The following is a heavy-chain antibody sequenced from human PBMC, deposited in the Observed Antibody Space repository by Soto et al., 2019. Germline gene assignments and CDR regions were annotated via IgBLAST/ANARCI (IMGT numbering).Heavy chain of an antibody. J-gene: IGHJ5*02. CDR2: ISYDGSNT. CDR1: GFTFSTYG. D-gene: IGHD3-10*01. V-gene: IGHV3-30*18. CDR3: AKDQLSGSGSYYSWFDP. Sequence: PGWSLRLSCAASGFTFSTYGMHWVRQAPGKGLEWVAFISYDGSNTYYADSVKGRFTISRDNSKNTLYLQMNSLRAEDTAVYYCAKDQLSGSGSYYSWFDPWGQGSLFTVSS.